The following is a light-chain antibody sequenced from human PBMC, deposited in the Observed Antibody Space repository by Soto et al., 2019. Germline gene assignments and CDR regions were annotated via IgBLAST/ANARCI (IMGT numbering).Light chain of an antibody. CDR2: YGP. J-gene: IGKJ4*01. CDR1: QGIRNH. V-gene: IGKV3-15*01. Sequence: IVMTQSPAPLSVSPGERVPFSCRASQGIRNHLAWYQHKPGQAPRLLIPYGPAGATGIPARFSGSGSGTEFTLTINSLQSEDCAVYYCQQFYTWPVTFGGGTKVEIK. CDR3: QQFYTWPVT.